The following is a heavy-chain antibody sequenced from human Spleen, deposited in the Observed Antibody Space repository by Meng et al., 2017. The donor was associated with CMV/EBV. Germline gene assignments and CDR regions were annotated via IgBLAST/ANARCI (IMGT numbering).Heavy chain of an antibody. Sequence: VYGGSVSGYYWTWIRQPPEKGLEWIGEINHSGSTNYNPSLKSRVSISVDTSKNQFSLKLTSVTAADTAVYYCARGLPCSSSSCYNDYWGQGTVVTVSS. CDR2: INHSGST. D-gene: IGHD2-2*02. CDR1: GGSVSGYY. CDR3: ARGLPCSSSSCYNDY. J-gene: IGHJ4*02. V-gene: IGHV4-34*01.